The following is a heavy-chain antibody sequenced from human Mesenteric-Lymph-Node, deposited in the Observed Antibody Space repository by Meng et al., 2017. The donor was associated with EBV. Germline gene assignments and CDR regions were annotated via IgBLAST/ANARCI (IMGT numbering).Heavy chain of an antibody. J-gene: IGHJ1*01. Sequence: GRVQGSVQGRGKPSGTRSLTCSVSGGSISGNNWWSWIRQPPGKGLEWIGEVFHIGSTNYNPSLKSRVTISLDKSKNQFSLKLTSVTAADTAVYFCARVSEISGTWLDCWGQGTLVTVSS. CDR3: ARVSEISGTWLDC. D-gene: IGHD1-7*01. CDR1: GGSISGNNW. CDR2: VFHIGST. V-gene: IGHV4-4*02.